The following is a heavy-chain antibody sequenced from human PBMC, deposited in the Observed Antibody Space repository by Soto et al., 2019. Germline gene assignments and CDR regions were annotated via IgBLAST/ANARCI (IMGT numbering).Heavy chain of an antibody. CDR1: GYAFSSDA. D-gene: IGHD2-21*02. CDR3: ARDGGDCGYRLAYYYYIGMDV. J-gene: IGHJ6*02. CDR2: INIGSGNT. V-gene: IGHV1-3*05. Sequence: QVQLVQSGAEEKKPGASVKVSCKASGYAFSSDAMHWVRQAPGQRLEWMGWINIGSGNTEYSQNFQDRITITRDTSARTVYMELSGLRSEDTAVYYCARDGGDCGYRLAYYYYIGMDVWGQGTTVTVSS.